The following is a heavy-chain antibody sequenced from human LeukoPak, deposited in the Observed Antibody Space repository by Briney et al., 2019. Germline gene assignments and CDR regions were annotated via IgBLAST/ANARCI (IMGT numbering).Heavy chain of an antibody. J-gene: IGHJ5*02. CDR1: GFTFSEYY. Sequence: GGSLRLSCAASGFTFSEYYMSWIRQAPGKGQECVSYISSSGSTIYYADSVKGRFTISRDNAKNSLYLQMNSLRAEDTAVYYCARGGYCSSTSCPAILNWFDPWGQGTLVTVSS. CDR3: ARGGYCSSTSCPAILNWFDP. D-gene: IGHD2-2*01. V-gene: IGHV3-11*01. CDR2: ISSSGSTI.